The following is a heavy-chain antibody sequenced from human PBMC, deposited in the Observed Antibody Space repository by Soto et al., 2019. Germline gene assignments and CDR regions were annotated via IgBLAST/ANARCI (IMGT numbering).Heavy chain of an antibody. J-gene: IGHJ6*02. V-gene: IGHV1-46*01. CDR3: AREQKYYYDSSGYYYYYGMDV. D-gene: IGHD3-22*01. CDR1: GYTFTSYY. Sequence: ASVKVSCTASGYTFTSYYMHWVRQAPGQGLEWMGIINPSGGSTSYAQKFQGRVTMTRDTSTSTVYMELSSLRSEDTAVYYCAREQKYYYDSSGYYYYYGMDVWGQGTTVTVSS. CDR2: INPSGGST.